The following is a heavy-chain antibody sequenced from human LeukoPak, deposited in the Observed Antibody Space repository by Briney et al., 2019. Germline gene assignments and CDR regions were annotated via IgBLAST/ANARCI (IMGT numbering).Heavy chain of an antibody. CDR3: AKGGRGNGEVY. D-gene: IGHD2-8*01. CDR1: GFTISSYW. V-gene: IGHV3-7*01. Sequence: PGGSLRLSCAVSGFTISSYWMNWVRQAPGKGLEWVANIKQDGSEKNYVDSVKGRFTISRDNAKSSLFLQMNDLRAEDTAVYYCAKGGRGNGEVYWGQGTLVTVSS. J-gene: IGHJ4*02. CDR2: IKQDGSEK.